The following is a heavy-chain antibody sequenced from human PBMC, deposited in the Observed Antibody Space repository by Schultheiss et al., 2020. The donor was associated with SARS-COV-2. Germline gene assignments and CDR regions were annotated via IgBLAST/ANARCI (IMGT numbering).Heavy chain of an antibody. D-gene: IGHD2-21*02. CDR3: ARNCGGDCYSSLAFDI. J-gene: IGHJ3*02. CDR2: IYYSGST. CDR1: TFSSYA. V-gene: IGHV4-39*01. Sequence: TFSSYAMSWVRQAPGKGLEWIGSIYYSGSTYYNPSLKSRVTISVDTSKNQFSLKLSSVTAADTAVFYCARNCGGDCYSSLAFDIWGQGTMVTVSS.